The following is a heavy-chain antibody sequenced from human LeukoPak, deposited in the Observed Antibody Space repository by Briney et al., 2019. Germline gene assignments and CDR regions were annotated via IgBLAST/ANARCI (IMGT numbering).Heavy chain of an antibody. Sequence: ASVKVSCKASGYTFTSYAMHWVRQAPGQRLEWMGWINAGNGNTKYSQKFQGRVTITRDTSASTAYMELSSLRSEDTAVYYCVRHYGSGSYYNVWGFDYWGQGTLVTVSS. CDR2: INAGNGNT. V-gene: IGHV1-3*01. CDR3: VRHYGSGSYYNVWGFDY. D-gene: IGHD3-10*01. CDR1: GYTFTSYA. J-gene: IGHJ4*02.